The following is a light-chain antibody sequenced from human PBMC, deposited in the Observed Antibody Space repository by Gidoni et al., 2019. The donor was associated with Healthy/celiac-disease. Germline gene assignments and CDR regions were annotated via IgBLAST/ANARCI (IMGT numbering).Light chain of an antibody. CDR3: SSYTSSSTLGV. V-gene: IGLV2-14*01. CDR1: SSDVGGYNY. CDR2: EVS. J-gene: IGLJ3*02. Sequence: QSALTQPASVSGSPGQSITISCTGTSSDVGGYNYVSWYQQHPGKAPKLMIYEVSNRPSGVPDRFSGSKSGNTASLTISGLQAEDEADYYCSSYTSSSTLGVFGGGTKLTV.